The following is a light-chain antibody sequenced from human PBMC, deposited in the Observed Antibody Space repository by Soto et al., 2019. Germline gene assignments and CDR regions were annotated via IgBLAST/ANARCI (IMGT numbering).Light chain of an antibody. CDR2: RNN. CDR1: SSNIGSNY. Sequence: QSVLTQPPSASGTPGPRVTISCSGSSSNIGSNYVYWYQQLPGTAPKLLIYRNNQRPSGVPDRFSGSKSGTSASLAISGIRSEYEADYYCAAWDDSLSGVVFGGGTKLTVL. V-gene: IGLV1-47*01. CDR3: AAWDDSLSGVV. J-gene: IGLJ2*01.